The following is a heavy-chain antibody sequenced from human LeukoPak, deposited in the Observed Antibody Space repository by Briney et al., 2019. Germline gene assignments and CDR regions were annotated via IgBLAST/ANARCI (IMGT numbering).Heavy chain of an antibody. CDR2: IYTSGST. J-gene: IGHJ6*03. CDR1: GGSISSYY. V-gene: IGHV4-4*07. Sequence: SETLSLTCAVDGGSISSYYWSWIRQPAGKGLEWIGRIYTSGSTNYNPSLKSRVTMSVDTSKNQFSLKLSSVTAADTAVYYCARDGRIQLWSYYYYYMDVWGKGTTVTISS. D-gene: IGHD5-18*01. CDR3: ARDGRIQLWSYYYYYMDV.